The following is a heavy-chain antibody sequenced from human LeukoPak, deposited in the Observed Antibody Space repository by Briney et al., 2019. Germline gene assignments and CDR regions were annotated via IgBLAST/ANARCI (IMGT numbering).Heavy chain of an antibody. CDR1: GFTFSSYS. D-gene: IGHD4-17*01. V-gene: IGHV3-30*02. Sequence: GGSLRLSCAASGFTFSSYSMNWVRQAPGKGLEWVAFIRYDGSNKYYADSVKGRFTISRDNSKNTLYLQMNSLRAEDTAVYYCAKAIYGDYAARRYYFDYWGQGTLVTVSS. CDR2: IRYDGSNK. CDR3: AKAIYGDYAARRYYFDY. J-gene: IGHJ4*02.